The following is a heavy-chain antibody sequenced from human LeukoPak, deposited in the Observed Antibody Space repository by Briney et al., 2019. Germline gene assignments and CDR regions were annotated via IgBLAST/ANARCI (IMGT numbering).Heavy chain of an antibody. CDR3: ARPSGSYSRWFDP. CDR2: IYYSGST. V-gene: IGHV4-39*01. CDR1: GGSISSSSHY. D-gene: IGHD1-26*01. Sequence: SETLSLTCTVSGGSISSSSHYWGWIRQPPGKGLEWIGSIYYSGSTYYNPSLKSRVTISVDTSKNQFSLKLSSVTAADTAVYYCARPSGSYSRWFDPWGQGTLVTVSS. J-gene: IGHJ5*02.